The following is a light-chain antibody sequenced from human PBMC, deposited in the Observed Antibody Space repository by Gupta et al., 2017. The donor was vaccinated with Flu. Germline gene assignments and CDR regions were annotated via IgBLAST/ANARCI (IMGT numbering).Light chain of an antibody. CDR2: VND. CDR3: ATRDDSRSSVV. V-gene: IGLV1-47*01. CDR1: TAEVENSY. J-gene: IGLJ2*01. Sequence: ATNTATVTTAEVENSYIYWYQHLPRTTPNLVIDVNDQRNPGVPDRFSVSKSDTSATVAITSLRAEAEAAYYCATRDDSRSSVVFGGGTKLTVL.